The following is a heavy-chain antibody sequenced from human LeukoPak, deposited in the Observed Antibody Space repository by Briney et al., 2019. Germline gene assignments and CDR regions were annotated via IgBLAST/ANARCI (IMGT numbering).Heavy chain of an antibody. CDR2: INSDGSST. D-gene: IGHD3-10*01. CDR3: ARVSYYYGSGSYRPTAVYYFDY. CDR1: GFTFSSYW. V-gene: IGHV3-74*01. Sequence: QTGGSLRLSCAASGFTFSSYWMHWVRQVPGKGLVWVSRINSDGSSTSYADSVKGRFTISRDNAKNTLYLQMNSLRAEDTAVYYCARVSYYYGSGSYRPTAVYYFDYWGQGTLVTVSS. J-gene: IGHJ4*02.